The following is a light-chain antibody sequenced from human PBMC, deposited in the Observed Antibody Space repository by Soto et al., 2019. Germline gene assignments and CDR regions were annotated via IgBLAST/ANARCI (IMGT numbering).Light chain of an antibody. CDR3: QSLGTGIQV. CDR1: SGYSTYA. J-gene: IGLJ3*02. Sequence: QPVLTQSPSASASLGASVKLTCTLSSGYSTYAIAWHQQQSEKGPRFLMKINYDGTHSKGDGFFDRFSGSSSGAERHLTISSLQSEDEADYYCQSLGTGIQVFGGGTKVPS. V-gene: IGLV4-69*01. CDR2: INYDGTH.